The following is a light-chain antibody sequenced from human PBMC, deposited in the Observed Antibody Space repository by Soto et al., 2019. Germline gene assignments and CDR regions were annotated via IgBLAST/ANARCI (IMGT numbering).Light chain of an antibody. J-gene: IGKJ4*01. V-gene: IGKV3-11*01. CDR3: QQRTNWRLT. CDR2: DAS. Sequence: EIVLTQSPATLSLSPGERATLSCRASQSVNSHLTWYQQKPDQAPRLLIFDASNRATGIPARFSGSGSGTDFTLTISSLEPEDFAVYFCQQRTNWRLTFGGGTKVEIK. CDR1: QSVNSH.